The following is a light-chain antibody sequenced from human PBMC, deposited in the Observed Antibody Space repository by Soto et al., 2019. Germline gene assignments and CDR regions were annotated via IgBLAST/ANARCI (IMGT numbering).Light chain of an antibody. CDR1: YIGSKS. J-gene: IGLJ1*01. CDR3: QVWDSSSDHYV. Sequence: SYELTQPPSVSVAPGQTARITCGGNYIGSKSVHWYQQKPGQAPVLVVYDDSARPSGIPERFSGSNSGNTATLTISRVEAGDEADYYCQVWDSSSDHYVFGTGTKVTVL. V-gene: IGLV3-21*02. CDR2: DDS.